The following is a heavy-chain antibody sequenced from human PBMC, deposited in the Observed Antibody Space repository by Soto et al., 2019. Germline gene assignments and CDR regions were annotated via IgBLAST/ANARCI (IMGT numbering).Heavy chain of an antibody. V-gene: IGHV1-18*01. CDR1: GYTFTSYG. Sequence: ASVKVSCKASGYTFTSYGIGWVRQAPGQGLEWMGWISAYNGNTNYAQKLQGRVTMTTDTSTSTAYMELRSLRSDDTAVYYCARMAGYSSSWYTPLATYDAFDIWGQGTMVTVSS. J-gene: IGHJ3*02. D-gene: IGHD6-13*01. CDR3: ARMAGYSSSWYTPLATYDAFDI. CDR2: ISAYNGNT.